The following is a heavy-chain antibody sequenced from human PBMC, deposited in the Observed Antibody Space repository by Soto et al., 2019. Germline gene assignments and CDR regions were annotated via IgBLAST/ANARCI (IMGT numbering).Heavy chain of an antibody. J-gene: IGHJ4*02. V-gene: IGHV1-18*01. Sequence: QVHLVQSGAEVKKPGASVKVSCKASGYTFTSYGITWVRQAPGQGLEWMGWISAHNGNTDYAQKRQGRVIVTRDTSTSTAYVELRSLRSDGTAVYYCARGRYGDYWGQGALVTVSS. CDR1: GYTFTSYG. CDR2: ISAHNGNT. D-gene: IGHD1-1*01. CDR3: ARGRYGDY.